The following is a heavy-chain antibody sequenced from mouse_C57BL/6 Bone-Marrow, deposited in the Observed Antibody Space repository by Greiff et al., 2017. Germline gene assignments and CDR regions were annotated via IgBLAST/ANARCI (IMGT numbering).Heavy chain of an antibody. V-gene: IGHV1-81*01. D-gene: IGHD2-1*01. CDR1: GYTFTGYG. Sequence: QVQLQQSGAELARPGASVKLSCKASGYTFTGYGISWVKQRTGQGLEWIGEIFPRSGNTYYNEKFKGKATLTADKSSSTAYMELRSLTSEDSAVYFCAKCDGNCAFFDYWGQGTTLTVSS. J-gene: IGHJ2*01. CDR2: IFPRSGNT. CDR3: AKCDGNCAFFDY.